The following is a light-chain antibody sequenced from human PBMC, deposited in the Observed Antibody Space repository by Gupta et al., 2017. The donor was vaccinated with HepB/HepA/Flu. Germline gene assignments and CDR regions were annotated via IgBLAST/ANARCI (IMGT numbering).Light chain of an antibody. CDR2: DNN. CDR3: GTYDTSLSAGV. J-gene: IGLJ2*01. CDR1: SSNIGHNY. V-gene: IGLV1-51*01. Sequence: QSVLTQPPSVSAAPGQRVTISCSGSSSNIGHNYVSWYQQLPGTAPKLLIYDNNKRPSGIPDRFSGSKSGTSATLDITGLQTGDEADYYCGTYDTSLSAGVFGGGTKLTVL.